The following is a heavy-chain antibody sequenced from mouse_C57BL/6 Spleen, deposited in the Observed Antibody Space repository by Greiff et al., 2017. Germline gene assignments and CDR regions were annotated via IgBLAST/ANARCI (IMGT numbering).Heavy chain of an antibody. Sequence: QVQLQQPGAELVRPGSSVKLSCKASGYTFTSYWMDWVKQRPGQGLEWIGNIYPSDSETHYNQKFKDKATLTVDKSSSTAYMQLSSLTSEDSAVYDCARLAVTDPDYWGQGTTLTVSS. CDR2: IYPSDSET. V-gene: IGHV1-61*01. CDR1: GYTFTSYW. CDR3: ARLAVTDPDY. D-gene: IGHD2-2*01. J-gene: IGHJ2*01.